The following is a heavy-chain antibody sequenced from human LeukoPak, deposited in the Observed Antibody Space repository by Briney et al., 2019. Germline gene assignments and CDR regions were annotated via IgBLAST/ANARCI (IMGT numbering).Heavy chain of an antibody. D-gene: IGHD2-2*01. V-gene: IGHV5-10-1*01. J-gene: IGHJ5*02. CDR3: ARRGYCSSTSCYEGTNWFDP. CDR2: IDPSDSYT. Sequence: GESLKISCKGSGYSFTSYWISWVRQMPGKGLEWMGRIDPSDSYTNYSPSFQGHVTISADKSISTAYLQWSSLKASDTAMYYCARRGYCSSTSCYEGTNWFDPWGQGALVTVSS. CDR1: GYSFTSYW.